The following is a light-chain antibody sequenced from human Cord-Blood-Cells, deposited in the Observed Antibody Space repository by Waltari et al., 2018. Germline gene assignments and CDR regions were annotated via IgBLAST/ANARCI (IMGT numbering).Light chain of an antibody. CDR3: QQYGSSPWT. V-gene: IGKV3-20*01. J-gene: IGKJ1*01. CDR2: GAS. CDR1: QSVSSSY. Sequence: IVLTQSPGTLSLSPGERATLSCRASQSVSSSYVAWYQQKPGQAPRLLVYGASSRATGIRDRLSGSGSGTDCTLTISRLEPEDFAVYYCQQYGSSPWTFGQGTKVEIK.